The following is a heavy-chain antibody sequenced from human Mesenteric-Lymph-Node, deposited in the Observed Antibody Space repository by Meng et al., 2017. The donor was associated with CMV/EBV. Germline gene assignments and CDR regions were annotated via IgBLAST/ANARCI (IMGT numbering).Heavy chain of an antibody. V-gene: IGHV1-2*06. J-gene: IGHJ5*02. Sequence: VSCKASGYTLTEHYIHWVRQAPGQGLEWMGRINPNNGGTYYAQKFKGRVTLTRDTSIGTAYMEVTGLTSDDTAIYFCSRQKSTAGDTWGQGTLVTVSS. CDR2: INPNNGGT. CDR3: SRQKSTAGDT. CDR1: GYTLTEHY. D-gene: IGHD5-18*01.